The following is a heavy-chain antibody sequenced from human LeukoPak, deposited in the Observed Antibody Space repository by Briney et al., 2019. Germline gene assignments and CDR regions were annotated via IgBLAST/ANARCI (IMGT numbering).Heavy chain of an antibody. CDR1: GFTFDDYA. CDR3: AREGGPFDY. Sequence: PGRSLRLSCAASGFTFDDYAMHWVRQAPGKGLEWVSGIGWNSGGIVYADSVKGRFSISRDNAKNSLYLQMNSLRAEDTAVYYCAREGGPFDYWGQGTLVTVSS. D-gene: IGHD3-16*01. CDR2: IGWNSGGI. V-gene: IGHV3-9*01. J-gene: IGHJ4*02.